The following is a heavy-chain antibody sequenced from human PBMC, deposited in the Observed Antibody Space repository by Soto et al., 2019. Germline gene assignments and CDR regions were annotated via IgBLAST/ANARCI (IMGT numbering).Heavy chain of an antibody. CDR1: GYTFKDFG. D-gene: IGHD4-17*01. CDR2: MNPGNGET. J-gene: IGHJ4*02. V-gene: IGHV1-3*01. CDR3: AQDRLVTTRGIDY. Sequence: QVQLVQSGAEVKKPGASVKVSCKTSGYTFKDFGLHWVRQAPGQRLEWLGWMNPGNGETQYSQTLHARVTLTSETSANTAYMELSSLLSEDTPVYFCAQDRLVTTRGIDYGGQGTLFTVS.